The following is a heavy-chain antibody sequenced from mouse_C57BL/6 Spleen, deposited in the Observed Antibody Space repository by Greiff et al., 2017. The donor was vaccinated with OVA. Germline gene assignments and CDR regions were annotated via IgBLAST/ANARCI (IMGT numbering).Heavy chain of an antibody. D-gene: IGHD1-1*01. V-gene: IGHV1-59*01. J-gene: IGHJ2*01. CDR3: ARGGDYNAYYFDD. CDR1: GYTFTSYW. Sequence: QVQLKQPGAELVRPGTSVKLSCKASGYTFTSYWMHWVKQRPGQGLEWIGAIDPSDSYTNYNHNVKGKATLTVDTASSTAYMQLSSLTSEDSAVKNGARGGDYNAYYFDDWGKGTTLTVSS. CDR2: IDPSDSYT.